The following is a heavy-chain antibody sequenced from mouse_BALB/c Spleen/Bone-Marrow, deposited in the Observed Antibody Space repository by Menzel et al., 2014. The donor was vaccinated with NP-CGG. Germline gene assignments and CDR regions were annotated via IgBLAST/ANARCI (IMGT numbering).Heavy chain of an antibody. CDR1: GFSLTTYA. V-gene: IGHV2-4-1*01. CDR3: ARNSDWFAY. Sequence: VQLQQSGPGLVQPSQSLSITCTVSGFSLTTYALHWVRQSPGKGLEWLGVIWSGGNTDYNTAFISRLSITKANSNSQVFFKMNSLQADDTAIYYCARNSDWFAYWGQGTLVTVSA. CDR2: IWSGGNT. J-gene: IGHJ3*01.